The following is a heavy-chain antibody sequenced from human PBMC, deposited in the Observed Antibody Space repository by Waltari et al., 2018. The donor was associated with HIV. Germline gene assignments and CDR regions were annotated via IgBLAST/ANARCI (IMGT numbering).Heavy chain of an antibody. CDR2: IYTSGST. CDR3: ARAVGSGYSYFDY. J-gene: IGHJ4*02. D-gene: IGHD3-22*01. Sequence: GLEWIGRIYTSGSTNYNPALKSRVTMSVDTSKNQFSLKLSSVTAADTAVYYCARAVGSGYSYFDYWGQGTLVTVSS. V-gene: IGHV4-4*07.